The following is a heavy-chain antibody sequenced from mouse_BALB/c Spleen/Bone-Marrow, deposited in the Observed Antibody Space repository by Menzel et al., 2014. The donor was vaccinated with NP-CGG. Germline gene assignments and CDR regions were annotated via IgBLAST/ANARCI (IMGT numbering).Heavy chain of an antibody. D-gene: IGHD1-1*01. Sequence: EVKVVESGGGLVQPGGSLRLSCATSGFTFTDYYMSWVRQPPGKALEWLGFIRNKANGYTTKYSASVKGRFTISRDNSQSILYLQMNTVRAEDSATYYCARDAGYFYGSSFDYWGQGTTLTVSS. CDR1: GFTFTDYY. V-gene: IGHV7-3*02. CDR2: IRNKANGYTT. CDR3: ARDAGYFYGSSFDY. J-gene: IGHJ2*01.